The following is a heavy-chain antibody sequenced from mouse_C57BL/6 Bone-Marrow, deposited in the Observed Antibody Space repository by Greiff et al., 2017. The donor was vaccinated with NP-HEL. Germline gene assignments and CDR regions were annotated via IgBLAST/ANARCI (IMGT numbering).Heavy chain of an antibody. V-gene: IGHV5-6*01. D-gene: IGHD1-1*01. CDR1: GFTFSSYG. CDR2: ISSGGSYT. Sequence: EVMLVESGGDLVKPGGSLKLSCAASGFTFSSYGMSWVRQTPDKRLEWVATISSGGSYTYYPDSVKGRFTISRDNAKNTLYLQMSSLKSEDTAMYYCARDGSSYVAMDYWGQGTSVTVSS. CDR3: ARDGSSYVAMDY. J-gene: IGHJ4*01.